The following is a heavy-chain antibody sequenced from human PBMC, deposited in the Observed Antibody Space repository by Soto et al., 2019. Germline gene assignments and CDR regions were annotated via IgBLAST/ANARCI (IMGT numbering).Heavy chain of an antibody. CDR3: ARVASVAGDLDAFDI. D-gene: IGHD6-19*01. V-gene: IGHV3-33*01. J-gene: IGHJ3*02. CDR2: IWYDGSNK. Sequence: GGSLRLSCAASGFTFSSYGMHWVRQAPGKGLEWVAVIWYDGSNKYYADSVKGRFTISRDNSKNTLYLQMNSLRAEDTAVYYCARVASVAGDLDAFDIWGQGTMVTVSS. CDR1: GFTFSSYG.